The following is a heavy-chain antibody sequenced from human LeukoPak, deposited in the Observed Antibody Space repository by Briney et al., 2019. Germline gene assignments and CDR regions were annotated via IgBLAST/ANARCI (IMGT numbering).Heavy chain of an antibody. Sequence: PSETLSLTCTVSGGSIRSSYYYWGWIRQPPGKGLEWIGSIYDSGSTNYNPSLKSRVTISVDTSKNQFSLKLSSVTAADTAVYYCARAWSETGLGFDYWGQGTLVTVSS. D-gene: IGHD1-1*01. J-gene: IGHJ4*02. CDR1: GGSIRSSYYY. CDR2: IYDSGST. CDR3: ARAWSETGLGFDY. V-gene: IGHV4-39*07.